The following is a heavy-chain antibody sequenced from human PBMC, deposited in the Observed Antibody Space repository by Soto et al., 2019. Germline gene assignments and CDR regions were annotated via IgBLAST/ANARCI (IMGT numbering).Heavy chain of an antibody. CDR3: ARDSSGYLEYDP. V-gene: IGHV1-46*01. Sequence: ASVKVSCKASGYTFTSYYMHWVRQAPGQGLEWMGIINPSGGSTSYAQKFQGRVTMTRDTSTNTVYMELSSLRSEDTAVYYCARDSSGYLEYDPWGQGTLVTVSS. J-gene: IGHJ5*02. D-gene: IGHD3-22*01. CDR2: INPSGGST. CDR1: GYTFTSYY.